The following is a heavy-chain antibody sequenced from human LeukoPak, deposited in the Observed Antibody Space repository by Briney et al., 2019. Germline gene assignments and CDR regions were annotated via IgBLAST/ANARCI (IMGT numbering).Heavy chain of an antibody. D-gene: IGHD1-14*01. V-gene: IGHV1-18*01. CDR2: ISAYNGNT. J-gene: IGHJ6*03. CDR3: ASSHHSGSAFMDV. CDR1: GYTFTSYG. Sequence: VASVRVSCKASGYTFTSYGISWVRQAPGQGLEWMGWISAYNGNTNYAQKLQGRVTMTTDTSTSTAYMELRSLRSDDTAVYYCASSHHSGSAFMDVWGKGTTVTVSS.